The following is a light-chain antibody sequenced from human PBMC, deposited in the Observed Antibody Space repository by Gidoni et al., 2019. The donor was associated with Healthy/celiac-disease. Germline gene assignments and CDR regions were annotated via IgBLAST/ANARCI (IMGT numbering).Light chain of an antibody. V-gene: IGLV6-57*02. CDR2: EDN. CDR3: QSYDSSSWV. J-gene: IGLJ3*02. Sequence: NFMLTQPHAVSESPGKTVTISCTGSSGSIASNYVQWYQQRPGSAPTTMIYEDNQRPSWVPDRFSGSLDSSSNSASLTISGLKTEDEADYYCQSYDSSSWVFGGGTKLTVL. CDR1: SGSIASNY.